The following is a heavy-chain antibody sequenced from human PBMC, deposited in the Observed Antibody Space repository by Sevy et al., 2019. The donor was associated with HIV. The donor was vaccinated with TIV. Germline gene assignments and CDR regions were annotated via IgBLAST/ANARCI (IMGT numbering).Heavy chain of an antibody. V-gene: IGHV3-23*01. J-gene: IGHJ6*03. Sequence: GGSLRLSCAGSGFTSKNDVMSWVRQAPGKGLECVSTITESGDTTYYADSVKGRFTISTDNSKSTLFLQMNYLTDDDTAVDYYAKATFGYGGPSKYYYYFFYVDDWGKGTTVTVSS. CDR1: GFTSKNDV. D-gene: IGHD4-17*01. CDR3: AKATFGYGGPSKYYYYFFYVDD. CDR2: ITESGDTT.